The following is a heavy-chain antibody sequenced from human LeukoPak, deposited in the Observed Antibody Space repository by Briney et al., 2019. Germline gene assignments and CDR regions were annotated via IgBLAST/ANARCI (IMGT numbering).Heavy chain of an antibody. V-gene: IGHV4-39*01. D-gene: IGHD1-26*01. Sequence: PSETLSLTCTVSGGSISSSGYYWGWIRQPPGKALEWIGGLSYSESTYYNPSLKSRVTISVDTSKNQFSLNLSSVTAADTAVYYCARAASGSYYYYYMDVWGKGTTVTISS. CDR3: ARAASGSYYYYYMDV. J-gene: IGHJ6*03. CDR2: LSYSEST. CDR1: GGSISSSGYY.